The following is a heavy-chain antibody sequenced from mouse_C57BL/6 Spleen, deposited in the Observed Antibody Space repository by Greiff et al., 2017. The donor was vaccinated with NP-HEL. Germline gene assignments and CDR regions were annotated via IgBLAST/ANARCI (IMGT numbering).Heavy chain of an antibody. D-gene: IGHD2-3*01. CDR3: ARHEEGYSYAMDY. CDR1: GFSLTSYG. V-gene: IGHV2-6-1*01. Sequence: QVQLQQSGPGLVAPSQSLSITCTVSGFSLTSYGVHWVRQPPGKGLEWLVVIWSDGSTTYNSALKSRLSISKDNSKSQVFLKMNSLQTDDTAMYYCARHEEGYSYAMDYWGQGTSVTVSS. CDR2: IWSDGST. J-gene: IGHJ4*01.